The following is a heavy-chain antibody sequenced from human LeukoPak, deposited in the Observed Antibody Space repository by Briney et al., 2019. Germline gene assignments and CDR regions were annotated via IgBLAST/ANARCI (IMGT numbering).Heavy chain of an antibody. CDR2: VFNGGST. Sequence: SETLSLTCSVSGGSINSHYWSWIRQSPGKGLEWIGYVFNGGSTNYNPSLKSRVTMSLDTSRDQFSLRLSFVAAADTAIYYCASRPAGSTWYGVFDYWSQGTLVTVSS. V-gene: IGHV4-59*11. CDR1: GGSINSHY. J-gene: IGHJ4*02. D-gene: IGHD6-13*01. CDR3: ASRPAGSTWYGVFDY.